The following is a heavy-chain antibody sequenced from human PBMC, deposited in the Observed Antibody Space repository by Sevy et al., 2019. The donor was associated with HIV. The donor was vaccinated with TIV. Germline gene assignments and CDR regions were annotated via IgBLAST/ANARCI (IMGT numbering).Heavy chain of an antibody. CDR2: ISYDGSNK. V-gene: IGHV3-30-3*01. CDR1: GFTFSSYA. Sequence: GGSLRLSCAASGFTFSSYAMHWVRQAPGKGLEWVAVISYDGSNKYYADSVKGRFTISRDNSKNTLYLQMNSLRAEDTAVYYCARDGSPIVATIYDAFDIWGKGTMVTVSS. CDR3: ARDGSPIVATIYDAFDI. J-gene: IGHJ3*02. D-gene: IGHD5-12*01.